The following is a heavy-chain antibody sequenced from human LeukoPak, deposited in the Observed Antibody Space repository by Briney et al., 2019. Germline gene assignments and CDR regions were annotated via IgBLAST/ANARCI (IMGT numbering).Heavy chain of an antibody. Sequence: ASVKVSCKASGYTFTNYYLHWGPQAPGQGVEWMGIINPVGGTTTYAQKFQGRVTMTRDTSTSTVYMELSSLRSEDTAVYYCARGGFTTMVRGVIITLDAFDIWGQGTMVTVSS. CDR2: INPVGGTT. J-gene: IGHJ3*02. CDR3: ARGGFTTMVRGVIITLDAFDI. V-gene: IGHV1-46*01. D-gene: IGHD3-10*01. CDR1: GYTFTNYY.